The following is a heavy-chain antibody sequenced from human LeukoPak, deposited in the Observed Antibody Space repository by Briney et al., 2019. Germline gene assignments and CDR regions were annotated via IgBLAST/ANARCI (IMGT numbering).Heavy chain of an antibody. D-gene: IGHD3-22*01. CDR3: ARWIPTAQYDSSGYYRINDY. V-gene: IGHV1-2*02. CDR1: GYTFTGYY. CDR2: INPNSGGT. Sequence: ASVKVSCKASGYTFTGYYMHWVRQAPGQGLEWMGWINPNSGGTNYAQKFQGRVTMTRDTSISTAYMELSRLRSDDTAVYYCARWIPTAQYDSSGYYRINDYWGQGTLVTVSS. J-gene: IGHJ4*02.